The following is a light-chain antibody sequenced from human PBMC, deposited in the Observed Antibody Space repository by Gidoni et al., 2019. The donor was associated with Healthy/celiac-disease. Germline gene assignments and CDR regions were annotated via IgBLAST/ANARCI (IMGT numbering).Light chain of an antibody. CDR3: SSYTSSSTPVV. V-gene: IGLV2-14*03. CDR2: DVS. Sequence: QSALTQPASVSGSPGQSITISCTGTSSDVGDYNYVSWFQQHTDKAPKLMIYDVSNRPSGVSNRFSGYKSGNTASLTISGLQAEDEANYYCSSYTSSSTPVVFGGGTKLTVL. J-gene: IGLJ2*01. CDR1: SSDVGDYNY.